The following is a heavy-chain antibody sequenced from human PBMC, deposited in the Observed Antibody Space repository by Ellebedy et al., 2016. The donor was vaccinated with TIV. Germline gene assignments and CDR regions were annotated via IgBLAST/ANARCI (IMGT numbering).Heavy chain of an antibody. CDR2: ISSSSSYT. V-gene: IGHV3-11*06. CDR3: ARDISGDYSRFDP. D-gene: IGHD4-17*01. CDR1: GFTFSDYY. J-gene: IGHJ5*02. Sequence: GESLKISCAASGFTFSDYYISWIRQAPGKGLEWVSYISSSSSYTKYADSVRGRFTISRDNAKNSLYLQMNSLRAEDTAIYYCARDISGDYSRFDPWGQGTLVTVSS.